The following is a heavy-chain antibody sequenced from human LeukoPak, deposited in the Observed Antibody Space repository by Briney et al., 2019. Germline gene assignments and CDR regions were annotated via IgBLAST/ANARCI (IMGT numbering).Heavy chain of an antibody. Sequence: GGSLILSCAASGFTFSSYDMHWVRPATGKGLEWVSAIGTAGDTYYPGSVKGRFTISRENAKNSLYLQMNSLRAGDTAVYYCARGPPDYYYGMDVWGQGTTVTVSS. CDR1: GFTFSSYD. CDR3: ARGPPDYYYGMDV. V-gene: IGHV3-13*01. J-gene: IGHJ6*02. CDR2: IGTAGDT.